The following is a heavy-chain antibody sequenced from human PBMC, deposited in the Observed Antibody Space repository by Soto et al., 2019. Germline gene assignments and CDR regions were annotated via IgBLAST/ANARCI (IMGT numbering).Heavy chain of an antibody. CDR1: GFTFSNSW. V-gene: IGHV3-74*01. J-gene: IGHJ4*02. CDR2: INSDGSTT. Sequence: PGGSLRLSCAASGFTFSNSWMHWVRQAPGKGLVWVSYINSDGSTTTYADSVKGRFTISRDNAKNTVYLQITSPTAEDTAVYYCARDRSYTTDFWGPGTLVTVSS. CDR3: ARDRSYTTDF. D-gene: IGHD1-26*01.